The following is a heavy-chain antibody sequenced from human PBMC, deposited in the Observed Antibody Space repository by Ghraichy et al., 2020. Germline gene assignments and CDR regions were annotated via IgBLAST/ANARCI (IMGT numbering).Heavy chain of an antibody. V-gene: IGHV4-34*01. CDR3: AREVPAGTNDAFDI. J-gene: IGHJ3*02. D-gene: IGHD6-13*01. CDR1: GGSFSGYY. CDR2: INHSGST. Sequence: SETLSLTCAVYGGSFSGYYWSWIRQPPGKGLEWIGEINHSGSTNYNPSLKSRVTISVDTSKNQFSLKLSSVTAADTAVYYCAREVPAGTNDAFDIWGQGTMVTVSS.